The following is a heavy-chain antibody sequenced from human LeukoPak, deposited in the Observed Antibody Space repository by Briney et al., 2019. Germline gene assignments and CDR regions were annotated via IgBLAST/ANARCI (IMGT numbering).Heavy chain of an antibody. J-gene: IGHJ3*02. CDR1: GGSISSYY. CDR3: ARSAYYDFWSGYAFDI. CDR2: IYYSGST. V-gene: IGHV4-59*01. D-gene: IGHD3-3*01. Sequence: SETLSLTCTVSGGSISSYYWSWIRQPPGKGLEWIGYIYYSGSTNYNPSLKSRVTISVDTSKNQFSLKLSSVTAADTAVYYCARSAYYDFWSGYAFDIWAKGQWSPSLQ.